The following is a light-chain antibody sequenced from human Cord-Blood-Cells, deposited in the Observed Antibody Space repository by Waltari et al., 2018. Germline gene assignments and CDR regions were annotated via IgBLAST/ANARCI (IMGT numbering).Light chain of an antibody. CDR2: DVS. CDR1: SSDVGGYNS. Sequence: QYALTTPSSVSVTPGQSITISSTETSSDVGGYNSVSCYQQHPSKAPKLMIYDVSNRPSGVSNRFSGSKSGNTASLTITGLQAEDEADYYCSSYTSSSYVFGPGTKVTVL. V-gene: IGLV2-14*03. J-gene: IGLJ1*01. CDR3: SSYTSSSYV.